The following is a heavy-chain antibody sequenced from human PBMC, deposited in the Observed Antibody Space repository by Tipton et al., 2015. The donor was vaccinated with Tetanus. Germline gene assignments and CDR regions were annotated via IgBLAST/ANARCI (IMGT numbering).Heavy chain of an antibody. CDR1: GFTFSSYD. D-gene: IGHD2-21*02. Sequence: GSLRLSCAASGFTFSSYDMHWVRQATGKGLEWVSVIGAAGDTYYPGSVKGRFTISRENAKNSLYLQMNSLRAGDTAVYYCAKDTGVTPHYGMDVWGQGTTVTVSS. J-gene: IGHJ6*02. CDR2: IGAAGDT. V-gene: IGHV3-13*01. CDR3: AKDTGVTPHYGMDV.